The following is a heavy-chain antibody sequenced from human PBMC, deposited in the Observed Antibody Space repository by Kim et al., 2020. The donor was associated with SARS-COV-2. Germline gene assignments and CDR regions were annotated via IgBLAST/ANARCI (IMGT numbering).Heavy chain of an antibody. CDR2: IYTSGST. V-gene: IGHV4-61*02. Sequence: SETLSLTCTVSGGSISSGSYYWSWIRQPAGKGLEWIGRIYTSGSTNYNPSLKSRVTISVDTSKNQFSLKLSSVTAADTAVYYCARGAGWGAPTDYWGQGTLVTVSS. J-gene: IGHJ4*02. D-gene: IGHD1-26*01. CDR3: ARGAGWGAPTDY. CDR1: GGSISSGSYY.